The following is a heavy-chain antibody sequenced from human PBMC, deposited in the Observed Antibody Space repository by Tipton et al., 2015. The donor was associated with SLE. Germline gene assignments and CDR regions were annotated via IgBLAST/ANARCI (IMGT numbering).Heavy chain of an antibody. CDR3: ARKGYSEYDV. CDR1: GDSITGYY. Sequence: GLVKPSETLSLTCTVSGDSITGYYWSWIRQPAGKGLEWIGRIYTSKTTNYNPSLKSRVTMSLDTSKNQFSLKLKSVTAADTAVYYCARKGYSEYDVWGQGTTVTVSS. CDR2: IYTSKTT. V-gene: IGHV4-4*07. D-gene: IGHD4-11*01. J-gene: IGHJ6*02.